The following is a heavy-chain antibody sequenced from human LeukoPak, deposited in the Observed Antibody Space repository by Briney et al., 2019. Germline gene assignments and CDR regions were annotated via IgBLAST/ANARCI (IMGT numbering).Heavy chain of an antibody. CDR3: AKSYSSSSGGY. CDR2: ISGSGGST. D-gene: IGHD6-6*01. Sequence: GGSLRLSCAASGFTVSSNYMSWVRQAPGKGLEWVSAISGSGGSTYYADSVKGRFTISRDNSKNTLYLQMNSLRAEDTAVYYCAKSYSSSSGGYWGQGTLVTVSS. V-gene: IGHV3-23*01. J-gene: IGHJ4*02. CDR1: GFTVSSNY.